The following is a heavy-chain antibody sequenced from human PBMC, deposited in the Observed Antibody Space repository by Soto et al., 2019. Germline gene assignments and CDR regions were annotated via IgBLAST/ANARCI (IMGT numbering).Heavy chain of an antibody. CDR3: ARVPAANDYGDFRRAFDI. D-gene: IGHD4-17*01. CDR2: ISAYNGNT. V-gene: IGHV1-18*01. Sequence: GASVKVSCKASGYTFTSYGISWVRQAPGQGLEWMGWISAYNGNTNYAQKLQGRVTMTTDTSTSTAYMELRSLRSDDTAVYYCARVPAANDYGDFRRAFDIWGQGTMVTVSS. CDR1: GYTFTSYG. J-gene: IGHJ3*02.